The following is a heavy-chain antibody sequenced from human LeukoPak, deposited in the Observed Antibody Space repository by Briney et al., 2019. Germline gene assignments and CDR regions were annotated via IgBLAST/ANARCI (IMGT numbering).Heavy chain of an antibody. CDR3: ARRSGIAVAGAFDY. CDR2: ISGSGDST. D-gene: IGHD6-19*01. J-gene: IGHJ4*02. CDR1: GFTFSNYA. V-gene: IGHV3-23*01. Sequence: PGGFLRLSCAASGFTFSNYAMRWVRQAPGKGLEWVSGISGSGDSTYYADSVKGRFTISRDNSKNTLYLQMNSLRAEDTAVYYCARRSGIAVAGAFDYWGQGTLVTVSS.